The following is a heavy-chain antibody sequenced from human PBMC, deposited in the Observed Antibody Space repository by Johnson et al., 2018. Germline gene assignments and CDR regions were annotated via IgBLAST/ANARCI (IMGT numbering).Heavy chain of an antibody. CDR1: GFTFADYA. CDR3: AKDIVGIGSYYLLFAFDI. V-gene: IGHV3-9*01. Sequence: VRLVQSGGGLVQPGRSLRLSCAASGFTFADYAMHWVRQAPGKGLEWVSGISWNSGSIGYAVSVKGRFTISRDNAKNSLYLQMNSLGAEGTALDYCAKDIVGIGSYYLLFAFDIWGQGTMVTVSS. J-gene: IGHJ3*02. D-gene: IGHD1-26*01. CDR2: ISWNSGSI.